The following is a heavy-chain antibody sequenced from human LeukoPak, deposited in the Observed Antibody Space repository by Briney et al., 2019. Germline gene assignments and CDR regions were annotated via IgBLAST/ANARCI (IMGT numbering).Heavy chain of an antibody. V-gene: IGHV3-7*01. Sequence: GGSLRLSCAASGFTLNSYLMSWVRQATGRGLEWVANINKDGSEESYLDSVTGRFTVSRDNGKNSLFLQMNSLRGEDTAVYYCARSNPNRNALDLWGQGTVVTISS. CDR3: ARSNPNRNALDL. D-gene: IGHD1-14*01. J-gene: IGHJ3*01. CDR2: INKDGSEE. CDR1: GFTLNSYL.